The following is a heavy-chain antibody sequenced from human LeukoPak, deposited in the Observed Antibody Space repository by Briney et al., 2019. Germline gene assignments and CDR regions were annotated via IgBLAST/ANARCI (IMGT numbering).Heavy chain of an antibody. CDR3: ARVKVRGVMGNWFDP. CDR2: ISAYNGNT. J-gene: IGHJ5*02. CDR1: GGTFSSYA. D-gene: IGHD3-10*01. Sequence: ASVKVSCKASGGTFSSYAISWVRQAPGQGLEWMGWISAYNGNTNYAQKLQGRVTMTTDTSTSTAYMELRSLRSDDTAVYYCARVKVRGVMGNWFDPWGQGTLVTVSS. V-gene: IGHV1-18*01.